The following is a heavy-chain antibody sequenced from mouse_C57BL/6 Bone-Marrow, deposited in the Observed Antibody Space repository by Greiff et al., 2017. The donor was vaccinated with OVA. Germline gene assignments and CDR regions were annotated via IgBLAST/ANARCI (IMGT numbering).Heavy chain of an antibody. CDR3: ARERDYSWFAY. J-gene: IGHJ3*01. D-gene: IGHD1-1*01. CDR1: GYTFTSYG. CDR2: IYPRSGNT. Sequence: VQLQESGAELARPGASVKLSCKASGYTFTSYGISWVKQRTGQGLEWIGEIYPRSGNTYYNEKFKGKATLTADKSSGTAYMELRSLTSEDSAVYFCARERDYSWFAYWGQGTLVTVSA. V-gene: IGHV1-81*01.